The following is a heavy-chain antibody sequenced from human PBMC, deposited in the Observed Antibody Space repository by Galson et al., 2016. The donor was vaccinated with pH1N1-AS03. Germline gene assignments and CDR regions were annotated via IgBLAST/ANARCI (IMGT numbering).Heavy chain of an antibody. CDR1: GFIFSNYA. D-gene: IGHD3-22*01. V-gene: IGHV3-23*01. CDR3: AKAGYYDSRGHSASFDY. J-gene: IGHJ4*02. CDR2: IGGSGAGA. Sequence: SLRLSCAASGFIFSNYAMTWVRQAPGKGLEWVSTIGGSGAGAYYADSVKGRFTISRDNYKNTVYVQMSSLRAEDTAVYYCAKAGYYDSRGHSASFDYWGQGTLVTVS.